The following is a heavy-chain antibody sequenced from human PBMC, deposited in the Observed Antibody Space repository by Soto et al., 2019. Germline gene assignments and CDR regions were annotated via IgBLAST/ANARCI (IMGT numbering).Heavy chain of an antibody. CDR2: ISAYNGNT. CDR1: GYTFTSYG. V-gene: IGHV1-18*04. Sequence: QVQLVQSGAEVKKPGASVKVSCKASGYTFTSYGISWVRQAPGQGLEWMGRISAYNGNTNYAPKRQGRVTMTTDTSTSTAYMELRSLRSDDTAVYYCARGSVLWFGEKVGMDVWGQGTTVTVSS. CDR3: ARGSVLWFGEKVGMDV. J-gene: IGHJ6*02. D-gene: IGHD3-10*01.